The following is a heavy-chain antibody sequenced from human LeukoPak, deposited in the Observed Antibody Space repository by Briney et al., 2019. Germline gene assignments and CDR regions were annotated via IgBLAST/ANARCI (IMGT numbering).Heavy chain of an antibody. CDR2: IYTSGST. V-gene: IGHV4-4*07. CDR3: AREDYYNSGGYYLDY. Sequence: SETLCLTCTVSGGSISSYYWSWIRQPAGKGLEWIGRIYTSGSTNYNPSLKSRVTMSVDTSKNQFSLKLSSVTAADTAVYFCAREDYYNSGGYYLDYWGQGTLVTVSS. CDR1: GGSISSYY. J-gene: IGHJ4*02. D-gene: IGHD3-22*01.